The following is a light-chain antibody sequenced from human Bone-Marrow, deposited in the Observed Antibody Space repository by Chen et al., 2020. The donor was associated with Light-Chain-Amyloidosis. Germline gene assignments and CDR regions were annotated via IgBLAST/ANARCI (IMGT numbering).Light chain of an antibody. J-gene: IGKJ3*01. CDR1: QSVSNN. V-gene: IGKV3-15*01. Sequence: EIVMTQSPATLSVSPGERATLSCRASQSVSNNLAWYQQKPGQAPRLLIYGASTRATGIPARFSGSGSGTEFTLSISSLQSEDLAVYYCQQYNDWPLFGPGTKVDI. CDR3: QQYNDWPL. CDR2: GAS.